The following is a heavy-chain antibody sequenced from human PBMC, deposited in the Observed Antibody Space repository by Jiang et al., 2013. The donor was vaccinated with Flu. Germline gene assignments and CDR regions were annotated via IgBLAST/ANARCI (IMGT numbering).Heavy chain of an antibody. D-gene: IGHD6-13*01. Sequence: AEVKKPGASVKVSCKASGYTFTSYDINWVRQATGQGLEWMGWMNPNSGNTGYAQKFQGRVTMTRNTSISTAYMELSSLRSEDTAVYYCARTPPSYSSSWYPVDYWGQGTLVTVSS. V-gene: IGHV1-8*01. CDR3: ARTPPSYSSSWYPVDY. CDR1: GYTFTSYD. CDR2: MNPNSGNT. J-gene: IGHJ4*02.